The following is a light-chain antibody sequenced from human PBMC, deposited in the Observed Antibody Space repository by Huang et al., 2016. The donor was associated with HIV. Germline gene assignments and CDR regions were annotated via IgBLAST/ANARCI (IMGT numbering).Light chain of an antibody. CDR1: QIVISN. V-gene: IGKV3-15*01. CDR2: GAS. Sequence: EIVMTHSPSTLSVSPGERATLSCMASQIVISNFAWYQQKPGQAPRLLIYGASTRATGIPARFRGSGSGTEFTLTISSLQSEDFAVYYCQQYNNWPLTFGQGTKVEIK. J-gene: IGKJ1*01. CDR3: QQYNNWPLT.